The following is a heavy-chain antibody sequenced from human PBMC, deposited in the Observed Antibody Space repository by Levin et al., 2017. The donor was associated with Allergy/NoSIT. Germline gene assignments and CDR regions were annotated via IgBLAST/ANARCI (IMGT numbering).Heavy chain of an antibody. CDR1: GFTFSDYW. V-gene: IGHV3-7*05. D-gene: IGHD3-10*01. CDR2: INKGRNEI. Sequence: PGGSLRLSCEASGFTFSDYWMSWVRQPSGKGLEWVARINKGRNEISYVGSVKGRFTISRDDGKKSLYLQMNSLRVEDTAVYYCVRGGGYYGSWWGQGALVTVSS. CDR3: VRGGGYYGSW. J-gene: IGHJ4*02.